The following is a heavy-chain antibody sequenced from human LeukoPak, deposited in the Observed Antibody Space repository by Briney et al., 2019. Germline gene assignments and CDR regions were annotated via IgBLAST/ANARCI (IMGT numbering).Heavy chain of an antibody. Sequence: PSETLSLTCTVSGGSISSYYWSWIRQPPGKGLEWIGYIYYSGSTNYNPSLKSRVTISVDTSKNQFSLKLSSVTAADTAVYYCARQTPYYDILTGASAGWFDPWGQGTLVTVSS. CDR3: ARQTPYYDILTGASAGWFDP. V-gene: IGHV4-59*08. J-gene: IGHJ5*02. CDR2: IYYSGST. D-gene: IGHD3-9*01. CDR1: GGSISSYY.